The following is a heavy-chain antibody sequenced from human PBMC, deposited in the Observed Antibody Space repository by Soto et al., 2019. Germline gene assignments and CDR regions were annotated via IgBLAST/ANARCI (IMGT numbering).Heavy chain of an antibody. V-gene: IGHV3-23*01. CDR3: AKAAYYEFWSVSGPFDS. CDR2: ISRSGSST. D-gene: IGHD3-3*01. Sequence: EVQLLESGGGLVQPGGSLRLSCAASGFTFSGYAMSWVRQAPGKGLEWVSGISRSGSSTLYSDSVKGLFTISSDCSKNSLDLKIKNLRAGHTTAYYCAKAAYYEFWSVSGPFDSLGQVTLVNVSS. J-gene: IGHJ4*02. CDR1: GFTFSGYA.